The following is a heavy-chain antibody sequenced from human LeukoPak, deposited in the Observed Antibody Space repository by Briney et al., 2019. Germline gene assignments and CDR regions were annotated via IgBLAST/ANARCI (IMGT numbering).Heavy chain of an antibody. Sequence: SETLSLTCAVYGGSFSGYYWSWIRQPPGKGLEWIGSIYYSGSTYYNPSLKSRVTISVDTSKNQFSLKLSSVTAADTAVYYCARVVSYCGGDCYSPAAWFDPWGQGTLVTVSS. CDR2: IYYSGST. CDR1: GGSFSGYY. J-gene: IGHJ5*02. CDR3: ARVVSYCGGDCYSPAAWFDP. V-gene: IGHV4-34*01. D-gene: IGHD2-21*02.